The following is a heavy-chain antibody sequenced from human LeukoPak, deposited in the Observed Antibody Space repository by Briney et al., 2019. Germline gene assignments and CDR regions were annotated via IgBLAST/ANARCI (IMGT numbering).Heavy chain of an antibody. Sequence: PGGSLRLSCAASGFTFDDYAMHWVRQAPGKGLEWVSGISWNSGSIGYADSVKGRFTISRDNAKNSLYLQMNSLRAEDTALYYCAKVSRLLGNADAFDIWGQGTMVTVSS. CDR2: ISWNSGSI. CDR1: GFTFDDYA. D-gene: IGHD4-23*01. CDR3: AKVSRLLGNADAFDI. V-gene: IGHV3-9*01. J-gene: IGHJ3*02.